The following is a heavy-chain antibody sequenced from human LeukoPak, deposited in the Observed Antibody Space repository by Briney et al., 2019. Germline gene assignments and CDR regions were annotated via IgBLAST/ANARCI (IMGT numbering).Heavy chain of an antibody. D-gene: IGHD1-1*01. CDR1: GGSMNNYY. Sequence: PSETLSLTCTVSGGSMNNYYWTWIRQPPGKGLEWIGYIYYTGNTNYSPSLKSRVTMSADTSKNQFSLKLNPVTAADTAVYYCARRTRATTGGDYFDYWGQGTLVTVSS. CDR2: IYYTGNT. V-gene: IGHV4-59*08. J-gene: IGHJ4*02. CDR3: ARRTRATTGGDYFDY.